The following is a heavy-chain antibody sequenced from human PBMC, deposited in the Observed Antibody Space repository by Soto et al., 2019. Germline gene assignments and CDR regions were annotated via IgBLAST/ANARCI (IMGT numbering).Heavy chain of an antibody. D-gene: IGHD1-20*01. V-gene: IGHV3-23*01. J-gene: IGHJ6*02. CDR3: ARDNWNGAYYGLDV. CDR1: QFTFNIDA. CDR2: MSGSGASI. Sequence: EVQLLESGGGLVQSGESLTLSCVASQFTFNIDAMTWDRQAPGKGLEWVSSMSGSGASIYYADSVKGRFTISRDKSKKTLYLQMNSLRAEDTAVYWCARDNWNGAYYGLDVWGQGTTVTVS.